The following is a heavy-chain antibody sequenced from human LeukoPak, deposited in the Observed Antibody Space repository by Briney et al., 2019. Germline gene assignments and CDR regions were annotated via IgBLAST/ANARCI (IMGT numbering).Heavy chain of an antibody. Sequence: GASVKVSCKASGYTFTSYDINWVRQAPGQGLEWMGWMNPNSGNTGYAQKFQGRVTMTRNTSISTAYMELSSLRSEDTAVYYCARGYKKKYTMVRGALDYWGQGTLVTVSS. CDR3: ARGYKKKYTMVRGALDY. CDR1: GYTFTSYD. J-gene: IGHJ4*02. D-gene: IGHD3-10*01. V-gene: IGHV1-8*01. CDR2: MNPNSGNT.